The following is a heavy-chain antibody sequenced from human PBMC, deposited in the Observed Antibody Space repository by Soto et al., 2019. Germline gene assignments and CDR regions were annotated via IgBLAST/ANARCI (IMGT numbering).Heavy chain of an antibody. Sequence: PSETLSLTCAVYGGSFSGYYWSWIRQPPGKGLEWIGEINHSGSTNYNPSLKSRVTISVDTSKNQFSLKLSSVTAADTAMYYCARDTYSSGYFVKWFEPWGQGTLVTVSS. CDR1: GGSFSGYY. J-gene: IGHJ5*02. V-gene: IGHV4-34*01. CDR3: ARDTYSSGYFVKWFEP. D-gene: IGHD6-19*01. CDR2: INHSGST.